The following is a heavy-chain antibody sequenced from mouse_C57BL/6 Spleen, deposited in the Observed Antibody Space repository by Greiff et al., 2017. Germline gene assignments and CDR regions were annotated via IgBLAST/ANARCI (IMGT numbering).Heavy chain of an antibody. V-gene: IGHV5-17*01. CDR1: GFTFSDYG. J-gene: IGHJ4*01. CDR2: ISSGSSTI. D-gene: IGHD2-2*01. CDR3: ATLWLRRDYYAMDY. Sequence: VQLKESGGGLVKPGGSLKLSCAASGFTFSDYGMHWVRQAPEKGLEWVAYISSGSSTIYYADTVKGRFTISRDNAKNTLFLQMTSLRSEDTAMYYCATLWLRRDYYAMDYWGQGTSVTVSS.